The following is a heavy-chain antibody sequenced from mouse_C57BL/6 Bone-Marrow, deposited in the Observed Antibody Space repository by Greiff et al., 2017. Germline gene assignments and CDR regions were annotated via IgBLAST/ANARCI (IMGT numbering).Heavy chain of an antibody. D-gene: IGHD1-1*01. CDR1: GYTFTSYW. CDR3: ARDCYYYGSSYDY. Sequence: QVQLQQPGAELVKPGASVKLSCKASGYTFTSYWMHWVKQRPGQGLEWIGMIHPNSGSTNYNEKFKSKATLTVDKSSSTAYMQLSSLTSEDSAVYYCARDCYYYGSSYDYWGQGTTLTVSS. J-gene: IGHJ2*01. CDR2: IHPNSGST. V-gene: IGHV1-64*01.